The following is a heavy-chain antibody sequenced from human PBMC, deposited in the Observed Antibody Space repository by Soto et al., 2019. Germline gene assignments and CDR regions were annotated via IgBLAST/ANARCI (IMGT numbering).Heavy chain of an antibody. CDR1: GGSISSGGYY. D-gene: IGHD4-17*01. J-gene: IGHJ6*03. CDR2: IYYSGST. CDR3: ARGGDAVTTLALYYYYYMDV. Sequence: SETLSLTCTVSGGSISSGGYYWSWIRQHPGKGLEWIGYIYYSGSTYNNPSLKSRVTISVDTSKNQFSLKLSSVTAADTAVYYCARGGDAVTTLALYYYYYMDVWGKGTTVTVSS. V-gene: IGHV4-31*03.